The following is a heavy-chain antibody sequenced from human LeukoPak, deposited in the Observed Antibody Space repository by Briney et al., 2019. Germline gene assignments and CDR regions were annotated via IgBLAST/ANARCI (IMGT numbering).Heavy chain of an antibody. CDR3: GRGKRPLDYSNYVGYYYYYMDV. CDR2: INHSGST. D-gene: IGHD4-11*01. J-gene: IGHJ6*03. CDR1: GGSFSGYY. V-gene: IGHV4-34*01. Sequence: PSETLSLTCAVYGGSFSGYYWSWIRQPPGKGLEWIGEINHSGSTNYNPSLKSRVTISVDTSKNQFSLKLSSVTAADTAVYYCGRGKRPLDYSNYVGYYYYYMDVWGKGTTVTVSS.